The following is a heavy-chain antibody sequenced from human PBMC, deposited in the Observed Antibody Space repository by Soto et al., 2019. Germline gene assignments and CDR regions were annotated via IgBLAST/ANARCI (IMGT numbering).Heavy chain of an antibody. J-gene: IGHJ5*02. CDR1: GVSISSYY. Sequence: SETLSLTCTVSGVSISSYYWSWIRQPPGKGLEWIGSIFYTENTDYNPSLKSRVTISIDTSKKQFSLNLRSVTAADTAIYYCARVNRGAFDPWGQGVLVTVSS. CDR2: IFYTENT. D-gene: IGHD3-3*02. V-gene: IGHV4-59*01. CDR3: ARVNRGAFDP.